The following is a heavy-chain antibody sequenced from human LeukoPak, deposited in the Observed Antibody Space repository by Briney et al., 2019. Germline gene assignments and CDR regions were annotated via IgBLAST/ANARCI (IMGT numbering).Heavy chain of an antibody. V-gene: IGHV4-30-4*08. CDR1: GGSISSGDYY. Sequence: SETLSLTCTVSGGSISSGDYYWSWIRQPPGKGLEWIVYIYYSGSTYYNPSLKSRVTISVDTSKTQFSLKLSSVTAADTAVYYCARAAIRNWFDPWGQGTLVTVSS. CDR3: ARAAIRNWFDP. J-gene: IGHJ5*02. CDR2: IYYSGST. D-gene: IGHD2-2*02.